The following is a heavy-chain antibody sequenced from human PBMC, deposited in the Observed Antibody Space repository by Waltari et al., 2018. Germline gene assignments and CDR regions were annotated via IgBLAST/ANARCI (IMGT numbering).Heavy chain of an antibody. Sequence: QVQLQQWGAGLLKPSETLSLTCAVYGGSFSGYYWSWIRQPPGKGLEWIGEINHSGSTNYNPSLKSRVTISVDTSKNQFSLKLSSVTAADTAVYYCARDGRYSYGYRGRVFDIWGQGTMVTVSS. CDR2: INHSGST. V-gene: IGHV4-34*01. D-gene: IGHD5-18*01. CDR1: GGSFSGYY. CDR3: ARDGRYSYGYRGRVFDI. J-gene: IGHJ3*02.